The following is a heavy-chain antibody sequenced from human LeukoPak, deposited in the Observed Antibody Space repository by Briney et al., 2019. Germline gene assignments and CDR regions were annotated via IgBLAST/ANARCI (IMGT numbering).Heavy chain of an antibody. J-gene: IGHJ4*02. Sequence: GGSLRLSCAASGFTFSSYWMSWVRQAPGKGLEWVASIKQDGSEKYYVDSVKGRFTISRDNAKNSLYLQMNSLRAEDTAVYYCAREGYSGYDRYYFDYWGQGTLVTVSS. CDR2: IKQDGSEK. D-gene: IGHD5-12*01. V-gene: IGHV3-7*01. CDR3: AREGYSGYDRYYFDY. CDR1: GFTFSSYW.